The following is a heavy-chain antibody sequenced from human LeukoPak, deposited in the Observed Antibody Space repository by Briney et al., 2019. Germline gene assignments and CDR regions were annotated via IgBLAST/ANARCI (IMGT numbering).Heavy chain of an antibody. D-gene: IGHD3-10*01. Sequence: GRSLRLSCAAVGFTFSTYGMHWVRQAAGKGLEWVAVIWFDGSNKYYADSVKGRFTISRDNSKNTLYLQMNSLRAEDTALYYCARNSPPYFFGSGSLWGQGTLVTVSS. J-gene: IGHJ4*02. CDR3: ARNSPPYFFGSGSL. CDR2: IWFDGSNK. V-gene: IGHV3-33*01. CDR1: GFTFSTYG.